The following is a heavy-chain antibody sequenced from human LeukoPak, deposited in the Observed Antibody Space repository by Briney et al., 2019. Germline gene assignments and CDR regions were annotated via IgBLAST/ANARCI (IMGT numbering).Heavy chain of an antibody. Sequence: KSGECLKISCKGSGYSFTNYWIAWVRQMPGKGLEWMGIIYPGDSDTRYNPSFQGQVIISVDKSINTAYLQWSSLKASDTAMYYCARHSGATDYWGQGTLVTVSS. CDR3: ARHSGATDY. V-gene: IGHV5-51*01. D-gene: IGHD1-14*01. CDR1: GYSFTNYW. J-gene: IGHJ4*02. CDR2: IYPGDSDT.